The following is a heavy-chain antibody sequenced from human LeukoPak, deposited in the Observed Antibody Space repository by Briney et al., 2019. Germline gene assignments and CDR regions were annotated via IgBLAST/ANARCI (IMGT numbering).Heavy chain of an antibody. CDR2: IKQDGSEK. D-gene: IGHD1-26*01. V-gene: IGHV3-7*04. CDR3: ARGGGTYDY. Sequence: GGSLRLSCAASGFTFSSSWMIWVRQAPGKGLEWVANIKQDGSEKYYVDSVKGRFTISRDNAKNSVYLQMNSLRGEDSAVYYCARGGGTYDYWGQGTLVTVSS. J-gene: IGHJ4*02. CDR1: GFTFSSSW.